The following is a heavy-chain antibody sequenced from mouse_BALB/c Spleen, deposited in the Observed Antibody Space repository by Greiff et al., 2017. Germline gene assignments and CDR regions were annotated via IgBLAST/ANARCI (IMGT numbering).Heavy chain of an antibody. CDR3: AKITTWFVY. CDR2: ISYSGST. CDR1: GYSITSDYA. D-gene: IGHD2-4*01. V-gene: IGHV3-2*02. Sequence: EVQLVESGPGLVKPSQSLSLTCTVTGYSITSDYAWNWIRQFPGNKLEWMGYISYSGSTSYNPSLKSRISITRDTSKNQFFLQLNSVTTEDTATYYCAKITTWFVYWGQGTLVTVSA. J-gene: IGHJ3*01.